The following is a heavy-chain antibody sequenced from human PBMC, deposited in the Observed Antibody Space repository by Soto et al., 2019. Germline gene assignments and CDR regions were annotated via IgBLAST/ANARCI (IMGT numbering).Heavy chain of an antibody. V-gene: IGHV1-2*02. Sequence: ASVKVSCKASGNTFTGYYMQWVRQAPGQGLEWMGWINPNSGGTNYAQKFQGRVTMTRDTSISTAYMELSRLRSDDTAVYYCARVGSSPVVGHFDYWGQGTLVTVSS. CDR2: INPNSGGT. J-gene: IGHJ4*02. CDR1: GNTFTGYY. CDR3: ARVGSSPVVGHFDY. D-gene: IGHD6-6*01.